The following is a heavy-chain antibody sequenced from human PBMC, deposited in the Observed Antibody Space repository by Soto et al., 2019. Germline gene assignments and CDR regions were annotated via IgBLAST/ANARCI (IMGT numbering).Heavy chain of an antibody. V-gene: IGHV3-74*01. Sequence: PGGSLRLSCAASGFTFSSYWMHWVRQAPGKGLVWVSRINSDGSSTSYADSVKGRFTISRDNAKNTLFLQMNSLRADDTAVYYCAKDQTSGQGSFDSWGQGTLVTVSS. D-gene: IGHD2-15*01. CDR1: GFTFSSYW. CDR3: AKDQTSGQGSFDS. J-gene: IGHJ4*02. CDR2: INSDGSST.